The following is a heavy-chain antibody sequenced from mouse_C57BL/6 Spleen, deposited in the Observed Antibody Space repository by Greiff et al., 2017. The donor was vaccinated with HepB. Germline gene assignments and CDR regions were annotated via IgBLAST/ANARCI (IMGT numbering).Heavy chain of an antibody. J-gene: IGHJ1*03. Sequence: EVNVVESGEGLVKPGGSLKLSCAASGFTFSSYAMSWVRQTPEKRLEWVAYISSGGDYIYYADTVKGRFTISRDNARNTLYLQMSSLKSEDTAMYYCTRARLLRLWYFDVWGTGTTVTVSS. CDR2: ISSGGDYI. CDR1: GFTFSSYA. V-gene: IGHV5-9-1*02. D-gene: IGHD1-2*01. CDR3: TRARLLRLWYFDV.